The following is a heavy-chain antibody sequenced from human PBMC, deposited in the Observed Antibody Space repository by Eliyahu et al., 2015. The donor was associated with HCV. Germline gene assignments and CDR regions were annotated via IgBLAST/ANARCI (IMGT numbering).Heavy chain of an antibody. J-gene: IGHJ6*02. CDR3: ARDRPDRTKYESLSSYGMDL. Sequence: VQLVESGGGVVQPGTSLRLSCVGSEFTFRLYALHWVRQAPGKGLDWLAIISGDGNEEYYADSVKGRFTISRDNSKNTLYLQMNSLRGDDTAVYYCARDRPDRTKYESLSSYGMDLWGQGTMVTVSS. CDR2: ISGDGNEE. V-gene: IGHV3-30*04. CDR1: EFTFRLYA. D-gene: IGHD1/OR15-1a*01.